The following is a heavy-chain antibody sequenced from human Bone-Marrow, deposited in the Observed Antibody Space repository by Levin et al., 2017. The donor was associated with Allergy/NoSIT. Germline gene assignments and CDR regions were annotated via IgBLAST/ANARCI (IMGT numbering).Heavy chain of an antibody. CDR2: VYYSGST. V-gene: IGHV4-59*01. D-gene: IGHD4-17*01. J-gene: IGHJ5*02. CDR3: ARGDYSDQMGFDP. CDR1: GGSISSYY. Sequence: SETLSLTCSISGGSISSYYWHWIRQPPGKGLEWIGYVYYSGSTNYSPSLNSRVTISVDTSKNQFSLILISVTAADTAVYYCARGDYSDQMGFDPWGQGTLVTVSS.